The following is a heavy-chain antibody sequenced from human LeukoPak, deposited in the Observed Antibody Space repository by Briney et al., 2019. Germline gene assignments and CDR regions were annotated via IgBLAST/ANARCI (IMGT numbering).Heavy chain of an antibody. V-gene: IGHV3-48*01. D-gene: IGHD4-17*01. CDR1: GFTINDYG. Sequence: GGSLRLSCAFSGFTINDYGVNWVRRAPGKGLEWLSHTSVDGAVTTYADSVKGRFAISSDTAKNSLYPQLNSLTVGDTAMYYCGRDRDGDEGFDYWGRGTLVTVSS. J-gene: IGHJ4*02. CDR3: GRDRDGDEGFDY. CDR2: TSVDGAVT.